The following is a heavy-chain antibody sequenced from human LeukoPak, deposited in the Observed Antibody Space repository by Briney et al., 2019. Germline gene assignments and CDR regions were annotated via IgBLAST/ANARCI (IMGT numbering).Heavy chain of an antibody. J-gene: IGHJ4*02. Sequence: GGSLRLSCAASGFPFSAFYMSWVRQAPGKGLEWLAYISSGSRYTLYAGSAGGRFTVSRDDAQNLLFLQMNSLRAEDTAVYFCARGGYGEVFDYWGQGTLVTVSS. V-gene: IGHV3-11*05. D-gene: IGHD4-17*01. CDR3: ARGGYGEVFDY. CDR2: ISSGSRYT. CDR1: GFPFSAFY.